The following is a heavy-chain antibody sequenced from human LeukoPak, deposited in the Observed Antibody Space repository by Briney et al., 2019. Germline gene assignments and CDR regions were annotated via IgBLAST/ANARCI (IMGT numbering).Heavy chain of an antibody. Sequence: GGSLRLSCAASGFTFSSYAMSWVRQAPGKGLEWVSKISGSGGSTYDADFVKGRFTISRDNSKNTLYLQMNSLRVEDTAVYYCAKDRHGYTYGHDAFDIWGQGTMVSVSS. V-gene: IGHV3-23*01. CDR3: AKDRHGYTYGHDAFDI. D-gene: IGHD5-18*01. J-gene: IGHJ3*02. CDR1: GFTFSSYA. CDR2: ISGSGGST.